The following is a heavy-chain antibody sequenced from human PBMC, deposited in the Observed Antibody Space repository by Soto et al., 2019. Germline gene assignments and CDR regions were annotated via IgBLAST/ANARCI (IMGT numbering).Heavy chain of an antibody. CDR1: GATFSSYA. V-gene: IGHV1-69*13. D-gene: IGHD5-12*01. J-gene: IGHJ3*02. CDR3: ARAGVATIIPNAFDI. Sequence: PVKLSCKASGATFSSYAISRLRKAPGQGLEWMGGIIPIFGTANYAQKFQGRVTITADESTSTAYMELSSLRSEDTAVYYCARAGVATIIPNAFDIWGQGTMVTVSS. CDR2: IIPIFGTA.